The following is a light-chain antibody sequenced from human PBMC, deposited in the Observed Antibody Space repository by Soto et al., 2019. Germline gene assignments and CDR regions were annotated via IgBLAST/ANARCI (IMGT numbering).Light chain of an antibody. J-gene: IGKJ5*01. CDR3: QQYGSSPRT. CDR2: GAS. Sequence: VLTQSPGTVSLSPGESDTLPCRASQSVSSSFVAWYQQTVGQDHRLLIYGASSRATGIPDRCSGSGSGTDVTLSISRLEPEDFAVYYCQQYGSSPRTFGQGTRLEIK. CDR1: QSVSSSF. V-gene: IGKV3-20*01.